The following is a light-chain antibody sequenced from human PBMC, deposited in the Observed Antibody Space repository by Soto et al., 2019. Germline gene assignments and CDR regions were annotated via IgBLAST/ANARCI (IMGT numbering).Light chain of an antibody. V-gene: IGKV3-15*01. CDR3: QQYNNWPFS. Sequence: EILMTQSPATLSVSQGERVTLSCRAGQGVTTNFAWYQQKSGQSPRLLIYDVSIRATGVPARFSGTGSETDFTLTISGLRSEESAVYFCQQYNNWPFSVGKGTRLEI. J-gene: IGKJ5*01. CDR2: DVS. CDR1: QGVTTN.